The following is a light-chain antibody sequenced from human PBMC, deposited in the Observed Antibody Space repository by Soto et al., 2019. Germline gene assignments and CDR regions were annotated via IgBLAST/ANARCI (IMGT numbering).Light chain of an antibody. CDR3: RSYTSSSTRV. V-gene: IGLV2-14*01. CDR2: EVS. CDR1: SSDVGDYNY. J-gene: IGLJ1*01. Sequence: QSALTQPASVSGSPGQWITISCTGTSSDVGDYNYVSWYQQYPGKAPKLLIYEVSNRPSGVSNRFSGSKSGNTASLTISGLQAEDEAEYYCRSYTSSSTRVFGTGTKVTVL.